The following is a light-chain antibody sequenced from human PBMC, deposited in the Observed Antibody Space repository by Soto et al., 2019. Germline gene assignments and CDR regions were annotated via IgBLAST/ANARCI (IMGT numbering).Light chain of an antibody. V-gene: IGLV2-11*01. Sequence: QSALTQPRSVSGSPGQSVTISCTGTSSDVGGYNYVSWYQQHPGKAPKVMIYDVSERPSGVPDRYSGSKSGNTASLTISGLQAEDGADYHCWSYAGSPRYVLGTGTKLTVL. CDR3: WSYAGSPRYV. J-gene: IGLJ1*01. CDR1: SSDVGGYNY. CDR2: DVS.